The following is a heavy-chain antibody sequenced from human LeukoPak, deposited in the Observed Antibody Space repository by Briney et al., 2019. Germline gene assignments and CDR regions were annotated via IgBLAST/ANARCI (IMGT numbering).Heavy chain of an antibody. Sequence: QPGGSLRLSCAASGLTVSRNYMSWVRQAPGKGLEWVSAISGSGGSTYYADSVKGRFTISRDNSKNTLYLQMNSLRAEDTAVYYCAKDRASCSGGSCYSPFGYWGQGTLVTVSS. CDR2: ISGSGGST. CDR3: AKDRASCSGGSCYSPFGY. D-gene: IGHD2-15*01. J-gene: IGHJ4*02. V-gene: IGHV3-23*01. CDR1: GLTVSRNY.